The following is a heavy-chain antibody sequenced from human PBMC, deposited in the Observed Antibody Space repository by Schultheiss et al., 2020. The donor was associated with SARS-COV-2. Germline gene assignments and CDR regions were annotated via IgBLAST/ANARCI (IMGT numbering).Heavy chain of an antibody. CDR2: IWYDGSNK. Sequence: GGSLRLSCAASGFTFSSYAMSWVRQAPGKGLEWVAVIWYDGSNKYYVDSVKGRFTISRDNSKNTLYLQMNSLRAEDTAVYYCARGGYGPLNALDVWGQGTTVTVSS. V-gene: IGHV3-33*08. CDR3: ARGGYGPLNALDV. J-gene: IGHJ6*02. CDR1: GFTFSSYA. D-gene: IGHD3-10*01.